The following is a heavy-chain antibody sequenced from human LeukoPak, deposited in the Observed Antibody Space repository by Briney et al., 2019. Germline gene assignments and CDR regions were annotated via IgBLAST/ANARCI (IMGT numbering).Heavy chain of an antibody. V-gene: IGHV4-59*01. D-gene: IGHD3-3*01. J-gene: IGHJ6*02. Sequence: SETLSLTCTVSGGSISSYYWSWIRQPPGKGLEWIGYIYYSGSTNYNPSLKSRVTISVDTSKNQFSLKLSSVTAADTAVYYCAGVHDFRPDVWGQGTTVTVSS. CDR1: GGSISSYY. CDR3: AGVHDFRPDV. CDR2: IYYSGST.